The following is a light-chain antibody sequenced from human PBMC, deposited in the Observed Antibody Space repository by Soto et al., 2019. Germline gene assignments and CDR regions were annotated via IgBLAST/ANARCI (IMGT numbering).Light chain of an antibody. CDR1: QSVSTRY. CDR3: HQFGSSPPAFT. Sequence: ESMLTQSPGTLSLSPGERATLSCRASQSVSTRYLAWYQQKPGQAPRLLIYGASISATGIPDRFSGSGSGTYFTLTISRLEPEDFAVYYCHQFGSSPPAFTFGQGTKLEI. J-gene: IGKJ2*01. CDR2: GAS. V-gene: IGKV3-20*01.